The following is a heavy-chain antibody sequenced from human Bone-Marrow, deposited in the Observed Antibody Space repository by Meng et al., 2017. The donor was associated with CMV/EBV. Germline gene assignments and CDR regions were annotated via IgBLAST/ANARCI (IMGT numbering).Heavy chain of an antibody. CDR3: ARDALRVGAHPPDY. D-gene: IGHD1-26*01. Sequence: GESLKISCAASGFTLSSYWMHWVRQAPGKGLVWVSRINSDGSITNYADSVQRRFTISRDNAKDTLYLQINSLGDEDTAVYYCARDALRVGAHPPDYWGQGPLVTVSS. V-gene: IGHV3-74*01. J-gene: IGHJ4*02. CDR2: INSDGSIT. CDR1: GFTLSSYW.